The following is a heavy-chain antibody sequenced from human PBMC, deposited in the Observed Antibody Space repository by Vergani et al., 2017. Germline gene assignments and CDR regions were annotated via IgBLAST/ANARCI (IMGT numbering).Heavy chain of an antibody. D-gene: IGHD3-10*01. V-gene: IGHV4-61*05. CDR1: GGSITSSSYY. CDR3: ARSRIYYGAGSHDY. Sequence: QLHLQESGPGLVKPSETLSLTCTVSGGSITSSSYYWGWIRQPPGKGLEWMGYVSFRGDTLYDPSVKGRMPISLNAYSNQFSLYLTSVTAADPAVYYCARSRIYYGAGSHDYWGQGTLVTVSS. CDR2: VSFRGDT. J-gene: IGHJ4*02.